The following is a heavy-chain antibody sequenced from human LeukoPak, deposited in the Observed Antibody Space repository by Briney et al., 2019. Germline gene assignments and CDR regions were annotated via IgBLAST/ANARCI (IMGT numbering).Heavy chain of an antibody. Sequence: GGSLRLSCAASGIPFKIYGMTWVRQAPGKGLEWVSLIGASGESTYYADSVKGWFTISRDNSKNTLSLQMNSLRVEDTAMYFCAKDIQLSTWGLGTMVTVSS. CDR1: GIPFKIYG. CDR2: IGASGEST. J-gene: IGHJ3*01. CDR3: AKDIQLST. V-gene: IGHV3-23*01. D-gene: IGHD5-24*01.